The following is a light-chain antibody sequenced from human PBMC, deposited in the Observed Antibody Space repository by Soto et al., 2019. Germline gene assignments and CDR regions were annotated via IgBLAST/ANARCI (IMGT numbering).Light chain of an antibody. V-gene: IGKV3-11*01. J-gene: IGKJ5*01. CDR2: DAS. CDR1: QYVANS. CDR3: QQRSNWPPIT. Sequence: IVLSQSPATLSLSKGERATLSCRASQYVANSLAWYQQKPGQAPRLLIYDASDRAAGIPGRFSGSGSGTDFTLTISSLEPEDFAIYYCQQRSNWPPITFGQGTRLEIK.